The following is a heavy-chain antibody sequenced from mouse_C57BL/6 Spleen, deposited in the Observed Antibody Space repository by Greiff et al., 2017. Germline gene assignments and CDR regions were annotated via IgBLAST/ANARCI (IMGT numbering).Heavy chain of an antibody. CDR1: GFSLTSYG. D-gene: IGHD1-1*01. J-gene: IGHJ2*01. Sequence: VQLKESGPGLVQPSQSLSITCTVSGFSLTSYGVHWVRQTPGKGLEWLGVIWSGGSTEYTAAFISRLSISTDNSKSQVFFKMNSLQADDTAIYYCAKNSPLYGSFDYWGQGTTLTVSS. V-gene: IGHV2-4*01. CDR2: IWSGGST. CDR3: AKNSPLYGSFDY.